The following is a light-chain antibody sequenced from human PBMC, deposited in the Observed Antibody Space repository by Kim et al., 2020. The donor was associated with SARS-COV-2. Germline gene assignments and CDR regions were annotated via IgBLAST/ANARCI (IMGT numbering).Light chain of an antibody. J-gene: IGKJ4*01. CDR3: HQYNDFPLT. CDR1: QGINNH. CDR2: AAS. V-gene: IGKV1-16*01. Sequence: DIQMTQSPSSLSASVGDTVSITCRATQGINNHLAWVQQRPGKAPKSLIYAASTLRGEVPSRFSGSGSGTDFTLTITGLQPEDFATYNCHQYNDFPLTFGGGTMVDIK.